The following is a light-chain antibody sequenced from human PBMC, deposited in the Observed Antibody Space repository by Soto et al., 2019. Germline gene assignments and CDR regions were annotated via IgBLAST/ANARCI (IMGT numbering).Light chain of an antibody. CDR3: LVWDSRSEHYV. Sequence: SYELTQSPSVSVAPGQTVSITCGGYNIGSKSVHWYQQKPGQAPVLVVYDDSDRRSGIPERFSGSNSGNTATLTITRVEPGDEADYHCLVWDSRSEHYVFGTGTKVTVL. CDR2: DDS. V-gene: IGLV3-21*02. CDR1: NIGSKS. J-gene: IGLJ1*01.